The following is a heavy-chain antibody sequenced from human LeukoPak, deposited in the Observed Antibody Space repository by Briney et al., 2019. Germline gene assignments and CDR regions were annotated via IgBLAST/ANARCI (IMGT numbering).Heavy chain of an antibody. V-gene: IGHV4-61*08. CDR3: ARGPGVGATIDYYYGMDV. Sequence: SETLSLTCTVSGGSISSGDYYWSWIRQPPGKGLEWIGYIYYSGSTNYNPSLKSRVTISVDTSKNQFSLKLSSVTAADTAVYYCARGPGVGATIDYYYGMDVWGQGTTVTVSS. CDR2: IYYSGST. J-gene: IGHJ6*02. D-gene: IGHD1-26*01. CDR1: GGSISSGDYY.